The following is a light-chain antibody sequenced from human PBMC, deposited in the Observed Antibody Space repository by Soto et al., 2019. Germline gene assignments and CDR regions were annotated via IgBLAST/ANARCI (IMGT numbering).Light chain of an antibody. CDR2: GAS. Sequence: EIVFTQSPSTLSLSPFERSTFSCRASQSVSSNYLAWFQQKPGQAPRVLIYGASSRATGIPDRFSGSGSGTDFTLTISSLEPEDFAVYYCQHRSNWPRLTFGGGTKVDIK. J-gene: IGKJ4*01. V-gene: IGKV3D-20*02. CDR3: QHRSNWPRLT. CDR1: QSVSSNY.